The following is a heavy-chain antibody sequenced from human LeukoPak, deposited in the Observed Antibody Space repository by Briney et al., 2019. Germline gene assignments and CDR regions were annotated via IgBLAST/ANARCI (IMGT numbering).Heavy chain of an antibody. CDR1: GYSFTNYW. D-gene: IGHD3/OR15-3a*01. CDR3: ARGMTGFYTLFDY. V-gene: IGHV5-51*01. Sequence: GESLKISCKGSGYSFTNYWIGWVRQMPGKGLEWMGIIYPGDSDTRYSPSFQGQVTISADKSISTAYLQWTSLRASDTAMYYCARGMTGFYTLFDYWGPGTLVTVSS. J-gene: IGHJ4*02. CDR2: IYPGDSDT.